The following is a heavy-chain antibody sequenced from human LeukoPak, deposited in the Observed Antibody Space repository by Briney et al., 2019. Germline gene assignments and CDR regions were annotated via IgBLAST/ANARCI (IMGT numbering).Heavy chain of an antibody. CDR3: ARSPIGGGDFNPPDY. J-gene: IGHJ4*02. Sequence: SVKVSCKASGGTFSSYAISWVRQAPGQGLEWMGGIIPILGTANYAQKFQGRVTITTDESTSTAYMELSSLRSEDTAVYYCARSPIGGGDFNPPDYWGQGTLVTVSS. CDR2: IIPILGTA. D-gene: IGHD2-21*02. V-gene: IGHV1-69*05. CDR1: GGTFSSYA.